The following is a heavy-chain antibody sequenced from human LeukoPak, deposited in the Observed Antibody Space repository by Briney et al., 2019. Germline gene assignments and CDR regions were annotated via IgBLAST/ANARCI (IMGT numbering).Heavy chain of an antibody. CDR1: GFTFSSYS. Sequence: GGSLRLSCAASGFTFSSYSMNWVRQALGKGLEWVSYISSSSSTIYYADSVKGRFTISRDNAKNSLYLQMNSLRAEDTAVYYCARWGMDIVVVPAAYYYYYMDVWGKGTTVTVSS. V-gene: IGHV3-48*04. D-gene: IGHD2-2*03. CDR3: ARWGMDIVVVPAAYYYYYMDV. CDR2: ISSSSSTI. J-gene: IGHJ6*03.